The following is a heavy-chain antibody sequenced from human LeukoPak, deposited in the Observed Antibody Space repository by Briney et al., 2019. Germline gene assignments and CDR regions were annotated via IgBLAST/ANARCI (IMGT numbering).Heavy chain of an antibody. J-gene: IGHJ3*02. D-gene: IGHD6-13*01. CDR1: GYTFTGYY. V-gene: IGHV1-2*02. Sequence: GASVKVSCKASGYTFTGYYIHWVRQAPGQGLEWMGWISPNSGGTNYAQKFQGRVTMTRDTSISTAYMELSRLRSDDTAVYYCARDFSWSVGFAIWGQGTMVTVSS. CDR3: ARDFSWSVGFAI. CDR2: ISPNSGGT.